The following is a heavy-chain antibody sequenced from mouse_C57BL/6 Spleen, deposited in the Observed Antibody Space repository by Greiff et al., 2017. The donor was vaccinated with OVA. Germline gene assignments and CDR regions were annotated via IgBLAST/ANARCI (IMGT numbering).Heavy chain of an antibody. V-gene: IGHV1-69*01. CDR2: IDPSDSYT. Sequence: QVQLQQPGAELVMPGASVKLSCKASGYTFTSYWMHWVKQRPGQGLEWIGEIDPSDSYTNYNQKFKGKSTLTVDKSSSTACMQLSSLTSEDSAVYYCARSSDYYGTYYWGQGTTLTVSS. D-gene: IGHD1-1*01. CDR3: ARSSDYYGTYY. J-gene: IGHJ2*01. CDR1: GYTFTSYW.